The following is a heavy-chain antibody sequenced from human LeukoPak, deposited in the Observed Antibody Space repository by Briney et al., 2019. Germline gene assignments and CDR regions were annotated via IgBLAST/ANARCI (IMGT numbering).Heavy chain of an antibody. CDR1: GFTFSSYA. V-gene: IGHV3-23*01. CDR3: AKVFASCSGGSCYPDYFDY. Sequence: GGSLRLSCAASGFTFSSYAMSWVRQAPGKGLEWVSAINGSGGSTYYADSVKGRFTISRDNSKNTLYLQMNSLRAEDTAVYYCAKVFASCSGGSCYPDYFDYWGQGTLVTVSS. J-gene: IGHJ4*02. CDR2: INGSGGST. D-gene: IGHD2-15*01.